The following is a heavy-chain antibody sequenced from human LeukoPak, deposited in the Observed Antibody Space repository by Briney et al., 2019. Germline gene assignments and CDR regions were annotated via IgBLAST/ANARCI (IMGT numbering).Heavy chain of an antibody. V-gene: IGHV1-2*02. CDR2: INPNSGGT. Sequence: GASVKVSCKASGYTFTGYYMHWVRQAPGQGLEWMGWINPNSGGTNYAQKFQGRVTMTRDTSISTAYMELSRLRSDDTAVYYCATTAYCSSTSCNDPYYYYYGMDVWGQGTTVTVSS. CDR1: GYTFTGYY. CDR3: ATTAYCSSTSCNDPYYYYYGMDV. D-gene: IGHD2-2*01. J-gene: IGHJ6*02.